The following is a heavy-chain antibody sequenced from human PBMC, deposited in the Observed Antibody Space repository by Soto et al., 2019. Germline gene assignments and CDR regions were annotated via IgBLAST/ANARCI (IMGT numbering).Heavy chain of an antibody. J-gene: IGHJ2*01. Sequence: QITLKESGPTLVKPTRTLTLTCTFSGFSLSTSGVGVGWIRQPPGKALEWLALIYWDDDKRYSPSLKSRLTITKDTSKNQVVLTMTNMDPVDTATYYCAHRGLERRSRLSYWYFDLWGRGTLVTVSS. D-gene: IGHD1-1*01. CDR2: IYWDDDK. CDR1: GFSLSTSGVG. CDR3: AHRGLERRSRLSYWYFDL. V-gene: IGHV2-5*02.